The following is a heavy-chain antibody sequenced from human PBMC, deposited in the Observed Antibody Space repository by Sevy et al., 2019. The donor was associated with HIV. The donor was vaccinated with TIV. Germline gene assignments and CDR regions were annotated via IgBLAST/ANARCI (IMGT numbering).Heavy chain of an antibody. CDR2: INPNSGGT. D-gene: IGHD2-15*01. V-gene: IGHV1-2*02. Sequence: ASVKVSCKASGYTFTGYYMHWVRQAPGQGLEWMGWINPNSGGTKYAQRFQGRVTMTRETSISTAYMELSRLRSDDTAVYYCAKERVYCSGGTCKPRGWFDPWGQGTLVTVSS. CDR1: GYTFTGYY. J-gene: IGHJ5*02. CDR3: AKERVYCSGGTCKPRGWFDP.